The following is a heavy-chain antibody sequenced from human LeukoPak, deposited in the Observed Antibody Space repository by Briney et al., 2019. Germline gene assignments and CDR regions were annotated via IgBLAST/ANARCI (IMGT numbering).Heavy chain of an antibody. V-gene: IGHV3-30-3*01. CDR1: GFTFSGYA. J-gene: IGHJ6*02. CDR2: ISYDGSNE. CDR3: ARNPGMDV. Sequence: PGRSLRLSCAASGFTFSGYAMHWVRQAPGKGLEWVAVISYDGSNEYYADSVKGRFTISRDNAKNTLYLQMSSLRAEDTAVYYCARNPGMDVWGQGTTVTVSS.